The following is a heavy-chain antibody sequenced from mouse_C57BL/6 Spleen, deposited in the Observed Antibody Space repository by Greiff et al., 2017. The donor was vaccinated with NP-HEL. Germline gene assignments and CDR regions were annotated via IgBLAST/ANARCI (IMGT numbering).Heavy chain of an antibody. Sequence: EVMLVESGGDLVKPGGSLKLSCAASGFTFSSYGMSWVRQTPDKRLEWVATISSGGSYTYYPDSVKGRFTISRDNAKNTLYLQMSSLKSEDTAMYYCARHDYSNYFAYWGQGTLVTVSA. J-gene: IGHJ3*01. V-gene: IGHV5-6*02. CDR3: ARHDYSNYFAY. CDR2: ISSGGSYT. D-gene: IGHD2-5*01. CDR1: GFTFSSYG.